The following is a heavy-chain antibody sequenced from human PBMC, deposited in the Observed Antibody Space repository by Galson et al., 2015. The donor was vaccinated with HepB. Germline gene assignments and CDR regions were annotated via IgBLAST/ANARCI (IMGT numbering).Heavy chain of an antibody. J-gene: IGHJ3*02. V-gene: IGHV3-43*01. CDR1: GFTFDDYT. CDR2: ISWDGGST. CDR3: AKPIYSYGWAPSNAFDI. Sequence: SLRLSCAASGFTFDDYTMHWVRQAPGKGLEWVSLISWDGGSTYYADSVKGRFTISRDNSKNSLYLQMNSLRTEDTALYYCAKPIYSYGWAPSNAFDIWGQGTMVTVSS. D-gene: IGHD5-18*01.